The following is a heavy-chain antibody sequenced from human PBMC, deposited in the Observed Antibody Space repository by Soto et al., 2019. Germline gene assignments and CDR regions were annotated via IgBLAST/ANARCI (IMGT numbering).Heavy chain of an antibody. D-gene: IGHD6-19*01. CDR3: ASRSSGWYFDY. V-gene: IGHV3-23*01. CDR2: ISGSGGST. J-gene: IGHJ4*02. Sequence: EVQLLESGGGLVQPGGSLRLSCAASGFTFSSYAMSWVRQAPGKGLEWVSVISGSGGSTYYADSVKGRFTISRDNSKNTLYLPMNSLRAEDTAVYYCASRSSGWYFDYWGQGTLVTVSS. CDR1: GFTFSSYA.